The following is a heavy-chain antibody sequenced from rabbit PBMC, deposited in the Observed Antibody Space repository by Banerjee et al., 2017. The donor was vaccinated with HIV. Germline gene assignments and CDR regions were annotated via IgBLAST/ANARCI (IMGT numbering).Heavy chain of an antibody. CDR2: IDAGSGGST. J-gene: IGHJ3*01. CDR1: GFSFSSGYD. CDR3: ARWGAVAGSSDL. D-gene: IGHD8-1*01. V-gene: IGHV1S40*01. Sequence: QSLEESGGDLVKPGASLTLTCTASGFSFSSGYDMCWVRQAPGKGLEWIACIDAGSGGSTYYASWAKGRFTISKTSSTTVTLQMTSLTAADTATYFCARWGAVAGSSDLWGQGTLVTVS.